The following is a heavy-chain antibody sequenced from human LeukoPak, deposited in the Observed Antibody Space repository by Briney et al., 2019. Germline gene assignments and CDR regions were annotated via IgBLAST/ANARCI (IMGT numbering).Heavy chain of an antibody. CDR3: ARGGGGDILTGLVFDY. CDR1: VYRFTSYG. V-gene: IGHV1-18*01. CDR2: ISAYNGNT. J-gene: IGHJ4*02. Sequence: GASVKDSCKASVYRFTSYGISWVRQAPGQRLEWMGGISAYNGNTNYAQKLQGRVTMTTDTSTSTAYMERRSLRSDDTAVYYCARGGGGDILTGLVFDYWGQGTLVTVSS. D-gene: IGHD3-9*01.